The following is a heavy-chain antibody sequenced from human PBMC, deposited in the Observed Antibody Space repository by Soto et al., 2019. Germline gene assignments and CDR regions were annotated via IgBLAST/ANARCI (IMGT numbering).Heavy chain of an antibody. Sequence: QVQLVQSGPEVKKPGASVKVSCQASGYTFPHYAIHWVLQAPGQRLEWMGWINAGNGDPKYSQKFQGRVTITGDTSASIAYMELSSLRSEDTAVYYCARVHNYDFWSGYLEPNQNVDSWGHGNLVTVSS. V-gene: IGHV1-3*01. J-gene: IGHJ5*01. CDR1: GYTFPHYA. CDR2: INAGNGDP. D-gene: IGHD3-3*01. CDR3: ARVHNYDFWSGYLEPNQNVDS.